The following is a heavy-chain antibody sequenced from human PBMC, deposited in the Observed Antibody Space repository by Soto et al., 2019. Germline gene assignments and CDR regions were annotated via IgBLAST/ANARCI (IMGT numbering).Heavy chain of an antibody. J-gene: IGHJ3*02. D-gene: IGHD3-22*01. V-gene: IGHV4-30-4*02. CDR1: GGSLSSGDNY. Sequence: PSDTLSLTCSVSGGSLSSGDNYWSWIRQSPGKGLEWIGYISNSGSTDYSPSLRSRVTISLDTSKNQFSRNLNSVTAADTAVYYCASYYDSRGYYYAFDIWGQGTKVTVSS. CDR2: ISNSGST. CDR3: ASYYDSRGYYYAFDI.